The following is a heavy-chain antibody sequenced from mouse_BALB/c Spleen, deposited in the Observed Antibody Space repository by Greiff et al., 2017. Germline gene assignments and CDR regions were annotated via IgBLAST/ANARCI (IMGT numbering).Heavy chain of an antibody. CDR1: GDSITSGY. CDR2: ISYSGST. V-gene: IGHV3-8*02. Sequence: VQLQESGPSLVKPSQTLSLTCSVTGDSITSGYWNWIRKFPGNKLEYMGYISYSGSTYYNPSLKSRISITRDTSKNQYYLQLNSVTTEDTATYYCARVFSGTDYAMDYWGQGTSVTVSS. CDR3: ARVFSGTDYAMDY. J-gene: IGHJ4*01. D-gene: IGHD4-1*01.